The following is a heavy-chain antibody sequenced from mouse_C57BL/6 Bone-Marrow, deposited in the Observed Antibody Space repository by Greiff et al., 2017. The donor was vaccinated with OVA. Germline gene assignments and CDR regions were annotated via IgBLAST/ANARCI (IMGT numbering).Heavy chain of an antibody. V-gene: IGHV1-26*01. CDR1: GYTFTDYY. CDR2: INPNNGGT. D-gene: IGHD4-1*01. J-gene: IGHJ4*01. CDR3: ANFWDPDAMDY. Sequence: EVQLQQSGPELVKPGASVKISCKASGYTFTDYYMNWVKQSHGKSLEWIGDINPNNGGTSYNQKFKGKATLTVDKSSSTAYMELRSLTSEDSAVDYCANFWDPDAMDYWGQGTSVTVSS.